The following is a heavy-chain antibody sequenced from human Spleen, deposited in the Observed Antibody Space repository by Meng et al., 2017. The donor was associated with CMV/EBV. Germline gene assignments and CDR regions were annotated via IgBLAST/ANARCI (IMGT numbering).Heavy chain of an antibody. D-gene: IGHD1-26*01. J-gene: IGHJ3*01. V-gene: IGHV1-2*02. Sequence: ASVKVSCKASGYIFTGYYMNWVRQAPGQGLEWMGWIGPKSGDTNYAQKFHGRVTMTRDTSSSTAYMELSSVRSDDTAVYYCASGSYPYVAFDVWGQGTMVTVSS. CDR1: GYIFTGYY. CDR3: ASGSYPYVAFDV. CDR2: IGPKSGDT.